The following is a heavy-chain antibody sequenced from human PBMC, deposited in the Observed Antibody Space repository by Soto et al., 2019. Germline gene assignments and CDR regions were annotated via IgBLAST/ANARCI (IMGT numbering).Heavy chain of an antibody. V-gene: IGHV4-31*03. CDR2: IYYSGST. Sequence: QVQLQESGPGLVKPSQTLSLTCTVSGGSISSGGYYWSWIRQHPGKGLEWIGYIYYSGSTYYNPSRKSRVTISVDSSRNQFSLKLSSVTAADTAVYYCARDQSGYYYVSAFDIWGQGTMVTVSS. CDR1: GGSISSGGYY. D-gene: IGHD3-22*01. CDR3: ARDQSGYYYVSAFDI. J-gene: IGHJ3*02.